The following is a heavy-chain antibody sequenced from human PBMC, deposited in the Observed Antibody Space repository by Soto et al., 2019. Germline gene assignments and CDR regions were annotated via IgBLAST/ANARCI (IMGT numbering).Heavy chain of an antibody. V-gene: IGHV3-23*01. Sequence: GGSLRLSCAASGFTFGSYAMNWVRQAPGKGLEWVSMITGSGDKTHYADSVKGRFTISRDNSKNTLFLQMSSLGADGTAVYYRSKALYTSSWYNWFDPWGQGTLVTVSS. D-gene: IGHD6-13*01. CDR3: SKALYTSSWYNWFDP. CDR2: ITGSGDKT. J-gene: IGHJ5*02. CDR1: GFTFGSYA.